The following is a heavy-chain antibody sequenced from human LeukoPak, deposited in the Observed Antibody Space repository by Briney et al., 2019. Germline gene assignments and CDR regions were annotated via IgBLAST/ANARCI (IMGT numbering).Heavy chain of an antibody. V-gene: IGHV3-23*01. CDR3: AKDRSRYSGYDPRSYYFDY. Sequence: PGGSLRLSCAASGFTFSSYAMSWVRQAPGKGLEWVSAISGSGGSTYYADSVKGRFTISRDNSKNTLYLQVNSLRTEDTAAYYCAKDRSRYSGYDPRSYYFDYWGQGTLVSVSS. CDR1: GFTFSSYA. J-gene: IGHJ4*02. CDR2: ISGSGGST. D-gene: IGHD5-12*01.